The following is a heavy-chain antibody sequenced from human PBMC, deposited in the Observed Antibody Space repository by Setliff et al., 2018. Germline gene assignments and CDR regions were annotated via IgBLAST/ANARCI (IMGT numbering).Heavy chain of an antibody. J-gene: IGHJ6*03. Sequence: KPSETLSLTCTVSGGSISSGDYYWSWIRQPPGKGLEWIGYIYSSGSTYYNPSLKSRVSISVDTSKSQFSLKLTSVTAADMAVYYCAREQWLDPPGYYYMDVWAKGTTVTVSS. CDR1: GGSISSGDYY. CDR3: AREQWLDPPGYYYMDV. D-gene: IGHD6-19*01. V-gene: IGHV4-30-4*08. CDR2: IYSSGST.